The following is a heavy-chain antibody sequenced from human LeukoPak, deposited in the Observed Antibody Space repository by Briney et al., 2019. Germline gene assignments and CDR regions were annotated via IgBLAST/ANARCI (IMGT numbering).Heavy chain of an antibody. CDR3: AKAQRIGGATTGAFDI. V-gene: IGHV1-2*02. J-gene: IGHJ3*02. D-gene: IGHD1-26*01. CDR1: GYTFTGYY. CDR2: INPNSGGT. Sequence: ASVKVSCKASGYTFTGYYMHWVRQAPGQGLEWMGWINPNSGGTNYAQKFQGRVTMTRDTSISTAYTELSRLRSDDTAVYYCAKAQRIGGATTGAFDIWGQGTMVTVSS.